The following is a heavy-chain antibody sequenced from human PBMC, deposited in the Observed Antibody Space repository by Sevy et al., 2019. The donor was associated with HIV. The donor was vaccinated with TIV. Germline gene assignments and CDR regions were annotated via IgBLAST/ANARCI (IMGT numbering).Heavy chain of an antibody. Sequence: GGSLRLSCAASGFTFSSYGMHWVRQAPGKGLEWVAVIWNDRSNKHYADSVKGRFTISRDNSKNTLYLQMNSLRAEDTAVYYRASLPNNYYDSSGSSGDDAFDIWGQGTMVTVSS. D-gene: IGHD3-22*01. J-gene: IGHJ3*02. CDR1: GFTFSSYG. CDR3: ASLPNNYYDSSGSSGDDAFDI. CDR2: IWNDRSNK. V-gene: IGHV3-33*01.